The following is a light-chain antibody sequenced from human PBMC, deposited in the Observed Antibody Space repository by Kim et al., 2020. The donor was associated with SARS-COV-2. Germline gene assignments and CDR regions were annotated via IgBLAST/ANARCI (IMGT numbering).Light chain of an antibody. CDR1: NIGSKN. Sequence: SYELTQPLSVSVALGQTARITCGGNNIGSKNVHWYQQKPGQAPVLVIYRDSNRPSGIPERFSGSNSGNTATLTISGAQAGDEADYYCQVWDSSTGGVFGGGTQLTVL. V-gene: IGLV3-9*01. CDR3: QVWDSSTGGV. J-gene: IGLJ2*01. CDR2: RDS.